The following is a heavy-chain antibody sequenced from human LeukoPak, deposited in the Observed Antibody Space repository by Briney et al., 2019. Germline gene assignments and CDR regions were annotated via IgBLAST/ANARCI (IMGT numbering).Heavy chain of an antibody. V-gene: IGHV3-30*02. D-gene: IGHD4-11*01. Sequence: GGSLRLSCAASGFTFSSYGMHWVRQAPGKGLEWVAFIRYDGSNKYYADSVKGRFTISRDNSKNTLYLQMNSLRAEDTAVYYCAKDSTRYYYYYMDVWGKGTTVTVSS. CDR3: AKDSTRYYYYYMDV. CDR1: GFTFSSYG. J-gene: IGHJ6*03. CDR2: IRYDGSNK.